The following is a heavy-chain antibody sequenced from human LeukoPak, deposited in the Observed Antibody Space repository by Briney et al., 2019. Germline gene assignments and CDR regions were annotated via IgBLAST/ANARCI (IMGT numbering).Heavy chain of an antibody. CDR3: ARGPYYDFWRGYYMGYFDY. CDR1: GGSFSGYY. V-gene: IGHV4-34*01. CDR2: INHSGST. Sequence: PSETLSLTCAVYGGSFSGYYWSWIRQPPGKGLEWIGEINHSGSTNYNPSLKSRVIILVDTSKNQFSLKLSSVTAADTAVYYCARGPYYDFWRGYYMGYFDYWGQGTLVTVSS. D-gene: IGHD3-3*01. J-gene: IGHJ4*02.